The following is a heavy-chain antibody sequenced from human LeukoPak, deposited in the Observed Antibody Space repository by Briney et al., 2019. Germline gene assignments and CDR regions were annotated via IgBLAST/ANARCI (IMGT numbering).Heavy chain of an antibody. J-gene: IGHJ4*02. CDR3: YVEGSGGYFDY. CDR2: IIPIFGTA. CDR1: GGTFSSYA. Sequence: ASVKVSCKASGGTFSSYAISWVRQAPGQGLEWMGGIIPIFGTANYAQKFQGRVTITADESTSTAYMELSSLRSEDTAVYYCYVEGSGGYFDYWGQGTLVTVSS. V-gene: IGHV1-69*13. D-gene: IGHD2-15*01.